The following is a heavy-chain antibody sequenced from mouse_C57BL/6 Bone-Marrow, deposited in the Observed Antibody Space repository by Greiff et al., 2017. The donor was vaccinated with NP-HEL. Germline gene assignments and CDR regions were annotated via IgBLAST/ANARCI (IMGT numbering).Heavy chain of an antibody. CDR3: ARQRIYYDYDGTGGAMDY. D-gene: IGHD2-4*01. Sequence: EVMLVESGGDLVKPGGSLKLSCAASGFTFSSYGMSWVRQTPDKRLEWVATISSGGSYTYYPDSVKGRFPISRDNAKNTLYLQMSSLKSEDTAMYYCARQRIYYDYDGTGGAMDYWGQGTSVTVSS. CDR1: GFTFSSYG. J-gene: IGHJ4*01. V-gene: IGHV5-6*02. CDR2: ISSGGSYT.